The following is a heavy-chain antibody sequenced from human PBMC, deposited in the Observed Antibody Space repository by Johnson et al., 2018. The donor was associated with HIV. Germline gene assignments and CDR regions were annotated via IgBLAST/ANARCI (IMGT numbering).Heavy chain of an antibody. CDR1: GFSFSDSA. CDR2: ISFDGST. V-gene: IGHV3-30*14. J-gene: IGHJ3*02. D-gene: IGHD2-2*01. CDR3: AREGGAAAPDAFDI. Sequence: QMLLVESGGGVVQPGRSLRLSCAASGFSFSDSAMHWVRQAPGKGLEWVAVISFDGSTYYADSVKGRFTISRDNSKNTLYLQMNSLRAEDTAVYYCAREGGAAAPDAFDIWGQGTMVTVSS.